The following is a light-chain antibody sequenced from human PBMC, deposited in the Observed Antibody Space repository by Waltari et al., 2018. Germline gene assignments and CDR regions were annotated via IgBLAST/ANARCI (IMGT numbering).Light chain of an antibody. CDR3: CSVTTSSTWV. CDR1: TSDLGGYNY. J-gene: IGLJ3*02. Sequence: QSALTHPASGSGSPGQSIIISCTGSTSDLGGYNYVSWYQQRPGKAPKLMIYDVSSRPSGVSNRFSGSKSGNTASLIISGLQAEDEADYYCCSVTTSSTWVFGGGTKLTVL. CDR2: DVS. V-gene: IGLV2-14*03.